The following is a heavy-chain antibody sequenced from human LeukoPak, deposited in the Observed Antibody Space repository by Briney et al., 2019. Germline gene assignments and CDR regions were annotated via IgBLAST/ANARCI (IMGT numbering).Heavy chain of an antibody. Sequence: PSETLSLTCTVSDDSITMYYWGWIRQPPGKGLEWIGSIYHSGSTYYNPSLKSRVTISVDTSKNQFSLKLSSVTAADTAVYFCARDLTGYSSGWYWFDPWGQGTLVTVSS. CDR3: ARDLTGYSSGWYWFDP. CDR2: IYHSGST. D-gene: IGHD6-19*01. J-gene: IGHJ5*02. V-gene: IGHV4-38-2*02. CDR1: DDSITMYY.